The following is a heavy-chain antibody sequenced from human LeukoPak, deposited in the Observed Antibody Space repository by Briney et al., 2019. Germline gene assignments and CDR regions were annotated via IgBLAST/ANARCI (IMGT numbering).Heavy chain of an antibody. CDR1: GFTFDDYA. D-gene: IGHD3-10*01. CDR2: ISGDGGST. CDR3: AKDIFPVGAGISGSGSYSFDY. V-gene: IGHV3-43*02. Sequence: GGSLRLSCAASGFTFDDYAMHWVRQAPGKGLEWVSLISGDGGSTYYADSVKGRFTISRDNSKNSLYLQMNSLRTEDTALYYCAKDIFPVGAGISGSGSYSFDYWGQGTLVTVSS. J-gene: IGHJ4*02.